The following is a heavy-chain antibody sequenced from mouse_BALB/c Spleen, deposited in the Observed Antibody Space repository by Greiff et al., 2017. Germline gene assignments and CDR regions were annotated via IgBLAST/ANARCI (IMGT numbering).Heavy chain of an antibody. V-gene: IGHV1S81*02. J-gene: IGHJ1*01. D-gene: IGHD2-2*01. CDR1: GYTFTSYW. CDR3: ARYGYPGYFDV. Sequence: QVQLQQPGAELVKPGASVKLSCKASGYTFTSYWMHWVKQRPGQGLEWIGEINPSNGRTNYNEKFKSKATLTVDKSSSTAYMQLSSLTSEDSAVYYCARYGYPGYFDVWGAGTTVTVSS. CDR2: INPSNGRT.